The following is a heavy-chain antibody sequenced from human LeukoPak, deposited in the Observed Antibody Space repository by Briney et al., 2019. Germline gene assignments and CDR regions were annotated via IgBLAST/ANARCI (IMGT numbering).Heavy chain of an antibody. CDR3: AGGSGASWFDP. J-gene: IGHJ5*02. D-gene: IGHD2-8*02. Sequence: SETLSLTCSVSGGSISSGSWSWIRQPPGKGLEWIAYIYNSGRSNYNPSLKSRVTISLDTSKNQFSLKLSSVTAADTAVYYCAGGSGASWFDPWGQGTLVTVSS. V-gene: IGHV4-59*01. CDR1: GGSISSGS. CDR2: IYNSGRS.